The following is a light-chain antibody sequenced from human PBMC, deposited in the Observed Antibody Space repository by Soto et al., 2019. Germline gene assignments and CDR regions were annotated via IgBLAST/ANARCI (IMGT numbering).Light chain of an antibody. J-gene: IGKJ3*01. CDR2: GAS. V-gene: IGKV1-33*01. CDR1: QDIRKY. CDR3: QQYDNLPPFT. Sequence: DIQMTQSPSSLSASLGDRVTITCQASQDIRKYLNWYQQKPGRAPKLLIYGASHLETGVPSRFSGSGYGTDFIFTISSLQPEDVATYYCQQYDNLPPFTFGPGTKVDIK.